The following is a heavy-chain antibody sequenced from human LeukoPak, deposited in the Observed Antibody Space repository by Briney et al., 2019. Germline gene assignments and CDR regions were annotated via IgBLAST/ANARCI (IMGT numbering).Heavy chain of an antibody. D-gene: IGHD3-16*01. CDR2: INPNSGDT. CDR3: ATQRGSYLWGTDFDY. CDR1: GYTFTGYY. V-gene: IGHV1-2*02. Sequence: ASVKVSCKASGYTFTGYYTHWVRQAPGQGLEWMGWINPNSGDTKYAQKFQGRVTMTRDTSISTAYMELGRLRSDDTAVYYCATQRGSYLWGTDFDYWGQGTLVTVSS. J-gene: IGHJ4*02.